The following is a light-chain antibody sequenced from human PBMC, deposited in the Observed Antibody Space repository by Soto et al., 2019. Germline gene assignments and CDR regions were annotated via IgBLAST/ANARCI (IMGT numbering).Light chain of an antibody. Sequence: QSVLTQAASVSGSPGQSITISCTGTSSDVGSYNRVSWYQQHPGKAPKLMIYEGTKRPSGVSTRFSGSKSGNTASLTISGLLAEDEGDYYCCSYTTTYTYVFGTGTKVTVL. CDR2: EGT. CDR1: SSDVGSYNR. V-gene: IGLV2-23*01. CDR3: CSYTTTYTYV. J-gene: IGLJ1*01.